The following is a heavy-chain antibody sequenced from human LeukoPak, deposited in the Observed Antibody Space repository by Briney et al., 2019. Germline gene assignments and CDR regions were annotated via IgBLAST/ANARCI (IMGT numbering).Heavy chain of an antibody. CDR3: ARGRNWKYLSHFDY. V-gene: IGHV4-39*07. D-gene: IGHD1-7*01. J-gene: IGHJ4*02. CDR2: FFYNVNT. Sequence: ASETLSLTCTVSGVSISSSDYYWAWIRQPPGKGLEWIGSFFYNVNTYYNPSLKSRVTISVDTSNNQYSLKLSSVTAADTAVYYCARGRNWKYLSHFDYWGRGTLVTVSS. CDR1: GVSISSSDYY.